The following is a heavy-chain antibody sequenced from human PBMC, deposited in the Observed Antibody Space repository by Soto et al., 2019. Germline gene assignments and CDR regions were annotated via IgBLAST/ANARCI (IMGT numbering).Heavy chain of an antibody. CDR2: IIPIFGTA. J-gene: IGHJ6*02. Sequence: QVQLVQSGAEVKKPGSSVKVSCKASGGTFSSYAISWVRQAPGQGIEWMGGIIPIFGTANYAQKFQGRVTITADESTSTAYMELSSLISEDTAVYYCARAAIAAAEPYYYYGMDVWCQGTTVTVSS. CDR1: GGTFSSYA. D-gene: IGHD6-13*01. V-gene: IGHV1-69*01. CDR3: ARAAIAAAEPYYYYGMDV.